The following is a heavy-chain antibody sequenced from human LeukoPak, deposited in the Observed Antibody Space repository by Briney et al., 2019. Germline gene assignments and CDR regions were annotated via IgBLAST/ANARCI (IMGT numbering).Heavy chain of an antibody. J-gene: IGHJ4*02. CDR1: GFTFSSYS. D-gene: IGHD3-16*01. CDR3: ARAAGGRFTLDY. V-gene: IGHV3-21*01. CDR2: ISSSSYI. Sequence: GGSLRLSCAASGFTFSSYSMNWVRQAPGKGLEWVSSISSSSYIYYADSVKGRFTISRDNAKNSLYLQMNSLRAEDTAVYYCARAAGGRFTLDYWGQGTLVTVSS.